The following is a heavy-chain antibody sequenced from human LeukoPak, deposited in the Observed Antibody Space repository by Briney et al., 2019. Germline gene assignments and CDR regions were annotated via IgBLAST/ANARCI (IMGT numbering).Heavy chain of an antibody. V-gene: IGHV3-23*01. CDR1: GFTFSNYA. D-gene: IGHD3-22*01. J-gene: IGHJ4*02. CDR2: MTGSGRNT. Sequence: GGSLRLSRAASGFTFSNYAMNWVRQAPGKGLEWVSAMTGSGRNTYYADSVKGRFTISRDNSNNTLYLQMNSLRAEDTAVYYCATNYYDSSGYYPDFDYWGQGALVTVSS. CDR3: ATNYYDSSGYYPDFDY.